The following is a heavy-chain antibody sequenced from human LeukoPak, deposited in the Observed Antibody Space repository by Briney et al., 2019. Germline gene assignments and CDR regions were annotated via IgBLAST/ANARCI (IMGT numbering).Heavy chain of an antibody. Sequence: ASVTVSFKASGYTFTSYGISWVRQAPGQGLEWMGWISAYNGNTNYAQKLQGRVTMTTDTSTSTAYMELRSLRSDDTAVYYCARDGSSWYNDYYYMDVWGKGTTVTISS. V-gene: IGHV1-18*01. CDR3: ARDGSSWYNDYYYMDV. D-gene: IGHD6-13*01. CDR2: ISAYNGNT. J-gene: IGHJ6*03. CDR1: GYTFTSYG.